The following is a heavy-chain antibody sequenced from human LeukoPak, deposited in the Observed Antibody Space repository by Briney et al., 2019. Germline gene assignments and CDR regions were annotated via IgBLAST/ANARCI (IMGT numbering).Heavy chain of an antibody. D-gene: IGHD2-2*01. CDR3: ARDPYGTRYFDY. CDR1: GFTFSSHA. J-gene: IGHJ4*02. Sequence: GGSLRLSCAASGFTFSSHALSWVRQAPGKGLEWVSSLSGSGYNTYYADSVKGRFTISRDNSKNTVYLQMNSLRAEDTAVYYCARDPYGTRYFDYWGQGTLVTVSS. CDR2: LSGSGYNT. V-gene: IGHV3-23*01.